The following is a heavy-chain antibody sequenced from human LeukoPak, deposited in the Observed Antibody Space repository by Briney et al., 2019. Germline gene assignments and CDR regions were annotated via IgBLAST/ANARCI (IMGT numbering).Heavy chain of an antibody. CDR2: IRYDGSNK. CDR1: GFTFSSYG. J-gene: IGHJ6*02. V-gene: IGHV3-30*02. D-gene: IGHD2-15*01. Sequence: GGSLRLSCAASGFTFSSYGMHWVRQAPGKGLEWVAFIRYDGSNKYYADSVKGRFTISRDNSKNTLYLQMNSLRAEDTAVYYCAKEFKDIVVVVAASPPYGTDVWGQGTTVTVSS. CDR3: AKEFKDIVVVVAASPPYGTDV.